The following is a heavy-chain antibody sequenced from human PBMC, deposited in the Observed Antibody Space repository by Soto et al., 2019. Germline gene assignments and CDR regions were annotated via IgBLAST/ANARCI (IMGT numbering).Heavy chain of an antibody. D-gene: IGHD4-17*01. CDR3: ARESYGAAYPEYYFDY. CDR2: IYSGGST. Sequence: GGSLRLSCAASGFTFSSYAMSWVRQAPGKGLEWVSVIYSGGSTYYADSVKGRFTISRDNSKNTLYLQMNSLRAEDTAVYYCARESYGAAYPEYYFDYWGQGTLVTVSS. CDR1: GFTFSSYA. J-gene: IGHJ4*02. V-gene: IGHV3-53*01.